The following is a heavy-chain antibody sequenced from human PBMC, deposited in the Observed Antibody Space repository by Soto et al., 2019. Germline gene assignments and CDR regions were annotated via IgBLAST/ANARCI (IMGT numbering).Heavy chain of an antibody. Sequence: XGSLRLSCAAAGFAFSSHPMSWVRQAPEKGLEWVAGIIDGGDLTYNADSVRGRFTISRDNSRNTLYLQMNSLRAEDTAVYYCARRVIGSSRAFDIWGQGTMVTVSS. J-gene: IGHJ3*02. V-gene: IGHV3-23*01. CDR3: ARRVIGSSRAFDI. CDR2: IIDGGDLT. CDR1: GFAFSSHP. D-gene: IGHD3-10*01.